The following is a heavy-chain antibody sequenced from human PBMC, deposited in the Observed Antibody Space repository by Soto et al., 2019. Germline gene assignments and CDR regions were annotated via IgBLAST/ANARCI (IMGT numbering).Heavy chain of an antibody. CDR2: IKHSGRT. CDR1: GGSVSGYY. CDR3: ARITGCWYFFDY. J-gene: IGHJ4*02. Sequence: QVQLQQWGAGLLEPSETLSLTCAVYGGSVSGYYWSGIRQPPGKGREWMGGIKHSGRTNYNQSHKSRGTVTVDTTKNQFSLKLSSGTAADEAVYYCARITGCWYFFDYWGQGTLVTVSS. D-gene: IGHD2-15*01. V-gene: IGHV4-34*01.